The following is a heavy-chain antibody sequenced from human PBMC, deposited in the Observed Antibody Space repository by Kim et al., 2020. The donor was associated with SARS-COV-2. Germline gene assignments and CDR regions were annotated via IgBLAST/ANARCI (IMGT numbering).Heavy chain of an antibody. V-gene: IGHV4-39*01. J-gene: IGHJ4*02. Sequence: PSLKSSVAMSVDTSKNQFSLRLTSVTAADTAVYYCARAAIAVADAEFDFWGQGTLVSISS. D-gene: IGHD6-19*01. CDR3: ARAAIAVADAEFDF.